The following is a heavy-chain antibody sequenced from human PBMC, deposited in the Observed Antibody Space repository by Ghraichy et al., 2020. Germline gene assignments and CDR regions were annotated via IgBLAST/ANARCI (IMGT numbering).Heavy chain of an antibody. Sequence: SVKVSCKASGGTFSSYAIGWVRQAPGQGLEWMGGIIPIFGTANYAQKFQGRVTITADESTSTAYMELSSLRSEDTAGYYCARLGGRGYDYGDYGGDGGNWFDPWGQGTLVTVSS. CDR2: IIPIFGTA. V-gene: IGHV1-69*13. CDR3: ARLGGRGYDYGDYGGDGGNWFDP. J-gene: IGHJ5*02. CDR1: GGTFSSYA. D-gene: IGHD4-17*01.